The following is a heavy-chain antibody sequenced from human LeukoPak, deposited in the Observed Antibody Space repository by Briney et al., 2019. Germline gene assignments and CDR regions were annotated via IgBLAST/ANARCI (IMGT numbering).Heavy chain of an antibody. V-gene: IGHV4-34*01. CDR1: GGSFSGYY. CDR3: ADRIAVDNWFDP. D-gene: IGHD6-19*01. Sequence: SETLSLTCAVYGGSFSGYYWSWIRQPPGKGLEWIGEINHSGSTNYNPSLKSRVTISVDTSKNQFSLKLSSVTAADTAVYYSADRIAVDNWFDPWGQGTLVTVSS. J-gene: IGHJ5*02. CDR2: INHSGST.